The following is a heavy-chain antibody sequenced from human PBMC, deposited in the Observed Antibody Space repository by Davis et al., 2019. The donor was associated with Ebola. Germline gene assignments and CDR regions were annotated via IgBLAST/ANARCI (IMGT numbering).Heavy chain of an antibody. D-gene: IGHD6-6*01. V-gene: IGHV3-9*01. CDR1: GFTFDDYA. CDR3: ARGIASIAARPYNWFDP. J-gene: IGHJ5*02. Sequence: SLKISCAASGFTFDDYAMHWVRQAPGKGLEWVSGISWNSGSIGYADSVKGRFTISRDNAKNSLYLQMNSLRAEDTAVYYCARGIASIAARPYNWFDPWGQGTLVTVSS. CDR2: ISWNSGSI.